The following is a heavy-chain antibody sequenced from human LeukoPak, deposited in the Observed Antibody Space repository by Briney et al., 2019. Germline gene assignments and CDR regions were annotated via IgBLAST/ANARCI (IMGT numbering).Heavy chain of an antibody. Sequence: SETLSLTCTVSGGSLSSYYWSWIRQPPGKGLEWIGYIYYSGSTNYNPSLKSRVTISVDTSKNQFSLKLSSVTAADTAVYYCARGGTRPYYYYYYGMDVWGQGTTVTVSS. CDR3: ARGGTRPYYYYYYGMDV. J-gene: IGHJ6*02. D-gene: IGHD2-2*01. V-gene: IGHV4-59*01. CDR2: IYYSGST. CDR1: GGSLSSYY.